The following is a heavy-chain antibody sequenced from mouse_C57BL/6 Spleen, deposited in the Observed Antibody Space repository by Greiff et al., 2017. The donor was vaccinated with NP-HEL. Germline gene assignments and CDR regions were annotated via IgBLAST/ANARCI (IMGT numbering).Heavy chain of an antibody. D-gene: IGHD2-3*01. CDR3: TRDGYYGWYFDV. V-gene: IGHV1-15*01. CDR2: IDPETGGT. Sequence: VQLQQSGAELVRPGASVTLSCTASGYTFTDYDMHWVKQTPVHGLEWIGAIDPETGGTAYNPKFKGKAILTADTSSSTAYLELRSLTSEDYAVDYCTRDGYYGWYFDVWGTGTTVTVSS. J-gene: IGHJ1*03. CDR1: GYTFTDYD.